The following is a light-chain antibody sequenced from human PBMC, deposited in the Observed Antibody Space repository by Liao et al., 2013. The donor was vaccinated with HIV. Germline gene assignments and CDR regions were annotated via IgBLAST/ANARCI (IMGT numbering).Light chain of an antibody. Sequence: SYVLTQPPSVSVAPGETASIACGGPNIGGFSVHWYQQKPGQSPVVVIYEDTKRPSGIPERFSASTSGNTATLTISGTQAMDEADYYCQAWDRGLVFGGGTKLTVL. V-gene: IGLV3-1*01. CDR3: QAWDRGLV. J-gene: IGLJ2*01. CDR1: NIGGFS. CDR2: EDT.